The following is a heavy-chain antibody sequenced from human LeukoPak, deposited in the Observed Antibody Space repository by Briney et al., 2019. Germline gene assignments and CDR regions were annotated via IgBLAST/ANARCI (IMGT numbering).Heavy chain of an antibody. J-gene: IGHJ4*02. Sequence: PSETLSLTCTVSGGSIRSYYWSWIRQPPGKGLEWFGYIYYSGSTNYNPSLKSRVTISVDTSKNQFSLKLSSVTAADTAVYYCARNCILSDSSGYYPGGVDYWGQGTLVTVSS. D-gene: IGHD3-22*01. V-gene: IGHV4-59*01. CDR1: GGSIRSYY. CDR3: ARNCILSDSSGYYPGGVDY. CDR2: IYYSGST.